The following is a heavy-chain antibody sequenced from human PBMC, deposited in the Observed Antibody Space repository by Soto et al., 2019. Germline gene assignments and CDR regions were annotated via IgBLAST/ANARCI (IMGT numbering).Heavy chain of an antibody. CDR2: IYYTGSA. Sequence: SETLSLTCSVSGGSISSDNSYWGWIRQSPGKGLEWIGNIYYTGSAYYNPSLKSRVTISVDTSKNQFSLKLSSVTAADTAVYYCARDRAYDILTGHYYYYGMDVWGQGTTVTVSS. CDR3: ARDRAYDILTGHYYYYGMDV. CDR1: GGSISSDNSY. V-gene: IGHV4-39*07. J-gene: IGHJ6*02. D-gene: IGHD3-9*01.